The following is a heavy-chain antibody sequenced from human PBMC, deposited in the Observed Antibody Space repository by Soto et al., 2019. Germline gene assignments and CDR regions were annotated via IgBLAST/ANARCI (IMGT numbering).Heavy chain of an antibody. D-gene: IGHD4-17*01. CDR1: GGSIRSGDYY. CDR3: AALRADGRDV. Sequence: QVQLQESGPGLVKPSQTLSLTCTVSGGSIRSGDYYWRWIRQPPGKGLEWIGYISYSGSTYYNPSLKSRVTITVDTSKNQLALKLSSVTAADTAGYYCAALRADGRDVWGQGTTVTVSS. J-gene: IGHJ6*02. CDR2: ISYSGST. V-gene: IGHV4-30-4*01.